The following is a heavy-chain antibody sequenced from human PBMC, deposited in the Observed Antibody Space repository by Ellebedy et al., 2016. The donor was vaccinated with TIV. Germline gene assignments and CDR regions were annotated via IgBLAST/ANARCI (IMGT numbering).Heavy chain of an antibody. CDR1: GYTFTSYF. D-gene: IGHD3-22*01. Sequence: ASVKVFCKASGYTFTSYFLYWVRQAPGQGLEWMGMINPASGNSNYAQKFQGRVAMTRDTSTNTVYLELSSLRSEDTAVYYCARGDNYYYDSSGYYYNYWGQGTLVTVSS. V-gene: IGHV1-46*01. CDR3: ARGDNYYYDSSGYYYNY. J-gene: IGHJ4*02. CDR2: INPASGNS.